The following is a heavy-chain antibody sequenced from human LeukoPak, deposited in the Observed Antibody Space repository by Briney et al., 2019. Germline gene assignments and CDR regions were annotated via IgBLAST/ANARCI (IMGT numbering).Heavy chain of an antibody. CDR3: TTDLGSGSYRYYGMDV. CDR1: GFTFSSYA. CDR2: IKSKTDGGTT. J-gene: IGHJ6*02. D-gene: IGHD3-10*01. Sequence: PGGSLRLSCAASGFTFSSYAMSWVRQAPGKGLEWVGRIKSKTDGGTTDYAAPVKGRFTISRDDSKNTLYLQMNSLKTEDTAVYYCTTDLGSGSYRYYGMDVWGQGTTVTVSS. V-gene: IGHV3-15*01.